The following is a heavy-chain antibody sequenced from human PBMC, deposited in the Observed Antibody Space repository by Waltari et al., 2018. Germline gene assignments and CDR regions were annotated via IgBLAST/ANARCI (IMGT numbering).Heavy chain of an antibody. CDR1: GFTFSSYW. V-gene: IGHV3-7*01. D-gene: IGHD4-17*01. CDR3: ARDGFYGDYPENYFDY. Sequence: EVQLVESGGGLVQPGGSLRLSCAASGFTFSSYWMSWVRQAPGKGLEWVANIKQDGSEKYYVDSVKGRFTISRDNAKNSLYLQMNSLRAEDTAVYYCARDGFYGDYPENYFDYWGQGTLVTVSS. J-gene: IGHJ4*02. CDR2: IKQDGSEK.